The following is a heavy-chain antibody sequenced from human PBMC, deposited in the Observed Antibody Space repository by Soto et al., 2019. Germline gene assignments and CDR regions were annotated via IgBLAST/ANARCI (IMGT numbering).Heavy chain of an antibody. CDR1: QFSFSSYD. D-gene: IGHD4-17*01. CDR3: ANGRGYGARY. Sequence: EVQLLESGGGLVQPGGSLRLSCAASQFSFSSYDMTWFRQAPGKGLEWVSAISASGGSSYYADSVKGRLTISRDNSKKTLSLQINSLTAEDTAVYYCANGRGYGARYWGQGTLVTVSS. CDR2: ISASGGSS. V-gene: IGHV3-23*01. J-gene: IGHJ4*02.